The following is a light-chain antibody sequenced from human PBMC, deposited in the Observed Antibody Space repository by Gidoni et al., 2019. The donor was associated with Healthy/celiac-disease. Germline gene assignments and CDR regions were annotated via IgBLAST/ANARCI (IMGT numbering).Light chain of an antibody. V-gene: IGLV1-47*01. J-gene: IGLJ2*01. CDR2: RNN. CDR1: SSNIGSNY. CDR3: AAWDDSLSGVV. Sequence: QSVLTQPPSASGTPGPGVTISCSGSSSNIGSNYVYWYQQLPGTAPKLLIYRNNQRPSGVPDRFPGSKSGTSASLAISGLRSEDEADYYCAAWDDSLSGVVFGGGTKLTVL.